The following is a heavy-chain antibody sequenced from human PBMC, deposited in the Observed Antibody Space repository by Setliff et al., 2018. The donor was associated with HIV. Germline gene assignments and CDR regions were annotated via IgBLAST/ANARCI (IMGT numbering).Heavy chain of an antibody. J-gene: IGHJ4*02. Sequence: PGGSLRLSCGASGFSFSSYAMHWVRQAPGKGLEWVAIISYDGSKKYYAESVKGRFTISRDNSKNTFLQMNSLRPEDTAVYYCASGGLWAYYGDYPPFDYWGQGTLVTVSS. V-gene: IGHV3-30*04. CDR3: ASGGLWAYYGDYPPFDY. CDR2: ISYDGSKK. CDR1: GFSFSSYA. D-gene: IGHD4-17*01.